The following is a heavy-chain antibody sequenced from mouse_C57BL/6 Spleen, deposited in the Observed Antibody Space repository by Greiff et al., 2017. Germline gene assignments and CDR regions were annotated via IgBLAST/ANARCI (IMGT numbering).Heavy chain of an antibody. J-gene: IGHJ2*01. V-gene: IGHV1-9*01. CDR3: AVGPYEGYYVGNFDY. CDR1: GYTFTGYW. Sequence: QVQLQQSGAELMKPGASVKLSCKATGYTFTGYWIEWVKQRPGHGLEWIGEILPGSGSTNYNEKFKGKATFTADTSSNTAYMQLSSLTTEDSAIYYCAVGPYEGYYVGNFDYWGQGPTLTVSS. D-gene: IGHD2-3*01. CDR2: ILPGSGST.